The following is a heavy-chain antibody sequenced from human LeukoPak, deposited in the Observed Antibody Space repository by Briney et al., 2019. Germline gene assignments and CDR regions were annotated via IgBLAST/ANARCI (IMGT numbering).Heavy chain of an antibody. V-gene: IGHV4-39*07. J-gene: IGHJ6*03. CDR3: ARESGYCSSTSCYTDWDYYFYMDV. CDR2: IYYSGST. Sequence: SETLSLTCTVSGGSISSSSYYWGWIRQPPGKGLEWIGSIYYSGSTYYNPSLKSRVTISVDTSKNQFSLKLSSVTAADTAVYYCARESGYCSSTSCYTDWDYYFYMDVWGKGTTVTVSS. D-gene: IGHD2-2*02. CDR1: GGSISSSSYY.